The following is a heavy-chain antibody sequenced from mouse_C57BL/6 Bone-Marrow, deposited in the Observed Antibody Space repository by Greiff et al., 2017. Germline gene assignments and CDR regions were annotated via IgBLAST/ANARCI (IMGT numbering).Heavy chain of an antibody. Sequence: QVQLQQPGAELVMPGASVKLSCKASGYTFTSYWMHWVKPRPGQGLEWIGEIDPSDSYTNYNQKFKGKSTLTVDKSSSTAYMQLSSLTSEDSAVYYCARSLLRDWYCDVWGTGTTVTVSS. D-gene: IGHD1-1*01. CDR1: GYTFTSYW. CDR2: IDPSDSYT. CDR3: ARSLLRDWYCDV. J-gene: IGHJ1*03. V-gene: IGHV1-69*01.